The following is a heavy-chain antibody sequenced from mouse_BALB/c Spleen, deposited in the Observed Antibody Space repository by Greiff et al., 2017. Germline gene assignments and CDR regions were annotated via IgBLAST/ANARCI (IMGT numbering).Heavy chain of an antibody. CDR1: GYTFTDYA. CDR2: ISTYYGDA. D-gene: IGHD2-14*01. V-gene: IGHV1S137*01. Sequence: QVQLKQSGAELVRPGVSVKISCKGSGYTFTDYAMHWVKQSHAKSLEWIGVISTYYGDASYNQKFKGKATMTVDKSSSTAYMELARLTSEDSAIYYCARNRKVREAMDYWGQGTSVTVSS. CDR3: ARNRKVREAMDY. J-gene: IGHJ4*01.